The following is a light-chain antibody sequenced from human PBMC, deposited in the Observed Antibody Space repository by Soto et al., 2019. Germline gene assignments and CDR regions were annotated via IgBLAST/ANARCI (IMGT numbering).Light chain of an antibody. CDR3: QQSYSSPGT. CDR1: QSIDKY. V-gene: IGKV1-39*01. J-gene: IGKJ1*01. CDR2: AAS. Sequence: DIQMTQSPSSQSASVGERVTITCRASQSIDKYLNWYQHKPGKAPYLLIYAASHLRSGVPTRFSGSGTGTSFTLTISSLQYEDLATYYCQQSYSSPGTFGRGTKVELK.